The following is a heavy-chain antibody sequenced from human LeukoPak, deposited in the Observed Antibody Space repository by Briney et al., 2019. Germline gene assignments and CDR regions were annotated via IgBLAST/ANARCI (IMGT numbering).Heavy chain of an antibody. CDR1: GFSFRSHG. J-gene: IGHJ3*02. CDR3: ARAYYYDRVVGGFDI. CDR2: ISPRGDIT. D-gene: IGHD3-22*01. Sequence: GGSLRLSCAASGFSFRSHGMNWVRQAPGKGLEWVSGISPRGDITYYKDSVRGRFTISRDNFKNTVSLQLNSLRAEDTAMYYCARAYYYDRVVGGFDIWGQGTMVTVSS. V-gene: IGHV3-23*01.